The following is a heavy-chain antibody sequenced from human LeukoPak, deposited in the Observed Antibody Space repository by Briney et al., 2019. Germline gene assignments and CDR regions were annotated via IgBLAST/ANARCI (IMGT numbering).Heavy chain of an antibody. V-gene: IGHV4-34*01. J-gene: IGHJ5*02. CDR2: INHSGST. CDR3: ARVGHDFWSGYTPSYNWFDP. CDR1: GGSFSGYY. D-gene: IGHD3-3*01. Sequence: PSETLSLTCAAYGGSFSGYYWSWIRQPPGKGLEWIGEINHSGSTNYNPSLKSRVTISVDTSKNQFSLKLSSVTAADTAVYYCARVGHDFWSGYTPSYNWFDPWGQGTLVTVSS.